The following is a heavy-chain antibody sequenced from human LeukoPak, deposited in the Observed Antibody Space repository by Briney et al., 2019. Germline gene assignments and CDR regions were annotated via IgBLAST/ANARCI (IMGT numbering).Heavy chain of an antibody. CDR2: IYSGGST. CDR3: ASRIATAGSVDY. D-gene: IGHD6-13*01. CDR1: GFTVSSNY. Sequence: GGSLRLSCAASGFTVSSNYMSWVRQAPGKGLEWVSVIYSGGSTYYADSVKGRFTISRDNSKNTLHLQMNTLRAEDTAVYYCASRIATAGSVDYRGQGTLVTVSS. J-gene: IGHJ4*02. V-gene: IGHV3-53*01.